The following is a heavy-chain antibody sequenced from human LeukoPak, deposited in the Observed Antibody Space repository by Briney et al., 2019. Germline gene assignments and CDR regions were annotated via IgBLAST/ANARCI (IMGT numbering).Heavy chain of an antibody. J-gene: IGHJ4*02. CDR1: GFTFSSYS. V-gene: IGHV3-30*03. Sequence: GSLRLSCAASGFTFSSYSMNCVRQAPGKGLEWVAVTSYDGDNNYYANSVKGRFTISRDNSKNTLYLQMNSLRPEDTGVYYCVRQASPSDSYYFDFWGQGTLVTVSS. CDR2: TSYDGDNN. CDR3: VRQASPSDSYYFDF. D-gene: IGHD3-22*01.